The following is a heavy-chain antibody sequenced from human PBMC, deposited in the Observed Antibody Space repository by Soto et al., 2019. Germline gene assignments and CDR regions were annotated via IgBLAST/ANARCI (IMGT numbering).Heavy chain of an antibody. CDR3: SRSLDS. CDR1: GFTFSTYW. CDR2: INQDGSEK. J-gene: IGHJ4*02. Sequence: GGSLRLSCAASGFTFSTYWMDWVRQTPGKGLEWVANINQDGSEKNYVDSVKGRFTIYRDNAKNSLYLQMSSLTAEDSALYYCSRSLDSWSQGTLVTVSS. V-gene: IGHV3-7*01.